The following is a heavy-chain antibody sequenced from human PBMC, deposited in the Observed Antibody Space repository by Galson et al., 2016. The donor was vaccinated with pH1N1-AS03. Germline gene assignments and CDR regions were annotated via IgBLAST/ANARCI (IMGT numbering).Heavy chain of an antibody. V-gene: IGHV3-23*01. CDR2: IGGSGAGA. Sequence: SLRLSCAASGFTFSSYAMSWVRQAPGKGLEWVSSIGGSGAGAYYADSVKGRFTISRDNSKNTLYLQMNSLSAEDTAIYYCTKGMGDQLPILNFDYWGQGTLVTVSS. J-gene: IGHJ4*02. CDR3: TKGMGDQLPILNFDY. CDR1: GFTFSSYA. D-gene: IGHD2-2*01.